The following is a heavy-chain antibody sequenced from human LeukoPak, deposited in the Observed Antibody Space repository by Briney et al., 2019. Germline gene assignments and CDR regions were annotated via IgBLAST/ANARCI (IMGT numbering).Heavy chain of an antibody. CDR3: AKRSIVAANTT. J-gene: IGHJ4*02. V-gene: IGHV3-23*01. D-gene: IGHD6-13*01. CDR1: GFLFSSYA. CDR2: LSGSGIST. Sequence: GGSLRLSCAASGFLFSSYAMSWVRQAPGKGLEWVSALSGSGISTYYAGSVKGRFTISRDNSKNTVYLQMESLRAEDTAMYYCAKRSIVAANTTWGQGTLVTVSS.